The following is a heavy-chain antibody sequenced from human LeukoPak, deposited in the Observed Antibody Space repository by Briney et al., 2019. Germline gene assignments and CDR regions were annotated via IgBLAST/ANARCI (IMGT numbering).Heavy chain of an antibody. CDR3: ASGYYNFDY. CDR2: ISSSGSTI. J-gene: IGHJ4*02. Sequence: PGGSLRLSCAASGFTSSTYEMNWVRRAPGKGLEWVSYISSSGSTIYYADSVKGRFTISRDNAKNSLYLQMNSLRAEDTAVYYCASGYYNFDYWGQGTLVTVSS. V-gene: IGHV3-48*03. CDR1: GFTSSTYE. D-gene: IGHD3-22*01.